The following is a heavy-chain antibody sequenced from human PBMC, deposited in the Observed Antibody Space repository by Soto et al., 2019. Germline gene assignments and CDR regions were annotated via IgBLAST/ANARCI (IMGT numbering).Heavy chain of an antibody. V-gene: IGHV3-23*01. CDR2: ISGSGGST. J-gene: IGHJ3*02. Sequence: EVQLLESGGGLVQPGGSLRLSCAASGFTFSSYAMSWVRQAPGKGLEWVSAISGSGGSTYYADSVKGRFTISRDNSKNTLYLQMNSLRAEYTAVYYCAKVRAYGYDAFDIWGQGTMVTVSS. CDR3: AKVRAYGYDAFDI. CDR1: GFTFSSYA. D-gene: IGHD5-18*01.